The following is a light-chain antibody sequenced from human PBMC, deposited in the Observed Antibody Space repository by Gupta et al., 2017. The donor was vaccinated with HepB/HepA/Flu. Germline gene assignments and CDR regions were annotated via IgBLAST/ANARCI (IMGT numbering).Light chain of an antibody. CDR3: QQRKRCPLT. J-gene: IGKJ4*01. Sequence: DIPMTPSPSSLSASVGARVTITCRASQSISSYLNWYQQKPGKAPKLLIYAASSLHSGVPSRFSGSGSGTEFTLTISSLEPEDFATYYCQQRKRCPLTFGGGTKVEIK. CDR2: AAS. V-gene: IGKV1-39*01. CDR1: QSISSY.